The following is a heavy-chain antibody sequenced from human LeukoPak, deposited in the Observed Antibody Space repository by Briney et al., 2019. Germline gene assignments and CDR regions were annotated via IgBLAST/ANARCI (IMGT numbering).Heavy chain of an antibody. CDR1: GGSISSSSYY. D-gene: IGHD1-26*01. CDR3: ARDRPYSGSSFDY. Sequence: SETLSLTCTVSGGSISSSSYYWGWIRQPPGKGLEWIGSIYYSGSTYYNPSLKSRVTISVDTSKNQFSLKLSSVTAADTAVYYCARDRPYSGSSFDYWGQGTLVTVSS. V-gene: IGHV4-39*07. CDR2: IYYSGST. J-gene: IGHJ4*02.